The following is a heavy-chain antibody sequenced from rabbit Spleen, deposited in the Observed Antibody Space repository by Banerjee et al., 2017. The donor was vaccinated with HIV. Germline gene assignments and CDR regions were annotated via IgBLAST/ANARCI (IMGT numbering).Heavy chain of an antibody. CDR1: GFSFSSGYD. CDR3: ARAIVPWLGLTRLDL. CDR2: IYAAKGST. J-gene: IGHJ3*01. D-gene: IGHD4-1*01. V-gene: IGHV1S40*01. Sequence: QSLEESGGGLVKPEGSLTLTCKASGFSFSSGYDMCWVRQAPGKGLEWIGIIYAAKGSTDYASWVNGRFTISSDNAQSTVDLKMTSLTAADTATYFCARAIVPWLGLTRLDLWGQGTLVTVS.